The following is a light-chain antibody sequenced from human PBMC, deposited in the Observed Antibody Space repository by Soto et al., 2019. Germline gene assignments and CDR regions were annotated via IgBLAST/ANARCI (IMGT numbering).Light chain of an antibody. J-gene: IGLJ1*01. CDR2: EVD. CDR1: SSDVGFYNY. Sequence: QSVLTQPASVSGSPGQSITISCTGTSSDVGFYNYVSWYQQQHPGKAPKLMIYEVDNRPSGVSIRFSGSKSGNTASLTISGLLAEDEADYYCCSYAHGSTYVFGTGTKVTVL. V-gene: IGLV2-14*01. CDR3: CSYAHGSTYV.